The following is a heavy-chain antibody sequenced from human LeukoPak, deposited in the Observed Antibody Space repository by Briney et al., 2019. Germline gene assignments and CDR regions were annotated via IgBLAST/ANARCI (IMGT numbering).Heavy chain of an antibody. D-gene: IGHD6-13*01. CDR1: GGSIRSYY. CDR3: ARDPYSSSWYRAGWFDP. Sequence: SETLSLTCTVSGGSIRSYYWGWIRQPPGKGLEWIGSIYYSGSTYYNPSLKSRVTISVDTSKNQFSLKLSSVTAADTAVYYCARDPYSSSWYRAGWFDPWGQGTLVTVSS. V-gene: IGHV4-39*07. J-gene: IGHJ5*02. CDR2: IYYSGST.